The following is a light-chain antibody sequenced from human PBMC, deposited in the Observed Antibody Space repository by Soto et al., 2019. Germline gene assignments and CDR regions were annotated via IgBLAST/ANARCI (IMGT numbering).Light chain of an antibody. V-gene: IGLV2-14*03. Sequence: QSALTQPASVSGSPGQSITISCTGTSSDVGAYDYVSWYQQLPDKAPKLMIYEVSNRPSGVSNRFSGSKSVNTATLTISGLQAEDEADYYCSSYTSRSNRVFGTGTKVTV. J-gene: IGLJ1*01. CDR1: SSDVGAYDY. CDR3: SSYTSRSNRV. CDR2: EVS.